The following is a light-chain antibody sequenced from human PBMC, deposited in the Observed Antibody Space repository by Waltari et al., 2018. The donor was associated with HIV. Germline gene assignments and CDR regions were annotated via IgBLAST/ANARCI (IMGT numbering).Light chain of an antibody. Sequence: SSALAQAPAVYVALRKPFMNKFQEESIRSSYASWYQKKPGQAPVLVVYGENNRPSGIPDRFSGSSSGNTASLTIAGAQAEDEADYYCNSRDSRGQWFVGGGTKVTVL. CDR3: NSRDSRGQWF. J-gene: IGLJ2*01. CDR2: GEN. CDR1: SIRSSY. V-gene: IGLV3-19*01.